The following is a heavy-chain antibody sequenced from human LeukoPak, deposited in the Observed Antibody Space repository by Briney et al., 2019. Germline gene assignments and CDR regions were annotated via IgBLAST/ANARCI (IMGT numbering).Heavy chain of an antibody. J-gene: IGHJ4*02. D-gene: IGHD3-10*01. CDR1: GGSITDYY. Sequence: SETLSLTCTVSGGSITDYYWNWIRQSPEKGLEWIGYVYYTGTTYYSPSLKSRVAISLDRSKNQFSLNPNSVTAADTAVYYCARSVLWFGDLGYWGQGILVTVSS. CDR3: ARSVLWFGDLGY. CDR2: VYYTGTT. V-gene: IGHV4-59*03.